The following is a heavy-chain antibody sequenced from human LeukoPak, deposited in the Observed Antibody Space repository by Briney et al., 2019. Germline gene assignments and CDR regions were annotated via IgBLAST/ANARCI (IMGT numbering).Heavy chain of an antibody. Sequence: SETLSLTCTVSGYSISSGYYWGWIRQPPGRGLEWIGTIYHSGSTYYNPSLKSRVTISVDTSKKQFSLKLSSVTAADTAVYYCARDSSMVRGVFDYWGQGTLVTVSS. D-gene: IGHD3-10*01. V-gene: IGHV4-38-2*02. CDR2: IYHSGST. CDR1: GYSISSGYY. J-gene: IGHJ4*02. CDR3: ARDSSMVRGVFDY.